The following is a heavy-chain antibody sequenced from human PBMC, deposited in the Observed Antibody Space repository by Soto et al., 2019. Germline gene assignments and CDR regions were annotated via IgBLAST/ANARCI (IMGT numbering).Heavy chain of an antibody. CDR1: GDALRSYY. J-gene: IGHJ4*02. D-gene: IGHD3-16*01. CDR2: IYNGGGP. V-gene: IGHV4-59*01. CDR3: ARAPGSYGYYYFAS. Sequence: QVQLQASGPGLVRPSETLSLTCSVTGDALRSYYWSLIRQSPGQGLEWLGYIYNGGGPKYNPSLQRRFFVSVDKSKTQFLLRLTSATSAESAVYYCARAPGSYGYYYFASCGQVTLGTVAS.